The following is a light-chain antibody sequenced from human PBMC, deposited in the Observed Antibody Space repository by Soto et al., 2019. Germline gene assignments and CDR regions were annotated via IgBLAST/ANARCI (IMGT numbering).Light chain of an antibody. V-gene: IGKV2-28*01. J-gene: IGKJ4*01. CDR2: LGS. CDR3: MPALQTRLT. CDR1: QSLLHSNGYNY. Sequence: DIVMTQSPLSLPVTPGEPASISCRSSQSLLHSNGYNYLDWYLQKPGQSPQLLIYLGSNRASGVPDRFSGSGSGTDFTLKISRVEAEDVGVYYCMPALQTRLTFGGGTKVEIK.